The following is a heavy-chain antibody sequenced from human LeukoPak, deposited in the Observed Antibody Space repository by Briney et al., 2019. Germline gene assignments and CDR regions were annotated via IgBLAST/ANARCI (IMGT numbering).Heavy chain of an antibody. J-gene: IGHJ4*02. CDR1: GFTFSTYA. D-gene: IGHD3-16*01. Sequence: GGSLRLSCAASGFTFSTYAMSWVRQAPGKGLEWVSAISGTGGSTYYADSVQGRFTISRDNSRNTLYLQMSSLRAEDTAIYYCAKERGISYTYEFDYWGQGALVTVSS. V-gene: IGHV3-23*01. CDR3: AKERGISYTYEFDY. CDR2: ISGTGGST.